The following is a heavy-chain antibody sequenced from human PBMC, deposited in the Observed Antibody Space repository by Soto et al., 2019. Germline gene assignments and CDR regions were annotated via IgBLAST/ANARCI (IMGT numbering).Heavy chain of an antibody. CDR2: ITPYNGNA. V-gene: IGHV1-18*04. CDR3: ARARMYSGAHHDY. D-gene: IGHD1-26*01. Sequence: QVQLVQSGAEVENPGASVKVSCKASGYTFSNFGINWVRQAPGQGLEWLGWITPYNGNANYAQKHQDRLTITTDTSTNTAYLQLRSLRSDDTAVYFCARARMYSGAHHDYWGLGTLVTVSS. J-gene: IGHJ4*02. CDR1: GYTFSNFG.